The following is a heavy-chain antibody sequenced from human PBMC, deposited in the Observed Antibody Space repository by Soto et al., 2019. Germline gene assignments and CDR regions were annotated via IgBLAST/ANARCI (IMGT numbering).Heavy chain of an antibody. CDR3: AAKGGMMYAMIFGFYFDY. CDR2: IYYSGST. V-gene: IGHV4-39*01. J-gene: IGHJ4*02. Sequence: SETLSLTCTVSGGSISSSSYYWGWIRQPPGKGLEWIGSIYYSGSTYYNPSLKSRVTISVDTSKNQFSLKLSSVTAADTAVYYCAAKGGMMYAMIFGFYFDYWRQGILITGSS. D-gene: IGHD2-8*01. CDR1: GGSISSSSYY.